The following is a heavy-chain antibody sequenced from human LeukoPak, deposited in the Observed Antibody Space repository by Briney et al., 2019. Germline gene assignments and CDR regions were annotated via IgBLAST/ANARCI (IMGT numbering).Heavy chain of an antibody. D-gene: IGHD3-16*02. CDR1: GFTFSSYA. J-gene: IGHJ4*02. CDR3: AKDRSGPTIDY. V-gene: IGHV3-23*01. Sequence: PGGSLRLSCAASGFTFSSYAMSWVRQAPGKGLEWVSVISDSGGSKYYADSVKGRFTISRDNSKNTLYLQMNSLRAEDTAVYYCAKDRSGPTIDYWGQGTVVTVSS. CDR2: ISDSGGSK.